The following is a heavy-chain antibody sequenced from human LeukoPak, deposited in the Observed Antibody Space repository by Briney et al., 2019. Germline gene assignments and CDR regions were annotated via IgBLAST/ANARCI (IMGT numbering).Heavy chain of an antibody. V-gene: IGHV3-11*01. D-gene: IGHD6-19*01. CDR3: SGGRDIAVAGPGGYFDF. CDR2: ISPGGDAV. Sequence: GGSLRLSCAASGFILSDYHMSWIRQAPGKGLEWVSYISPGGDAVYFADSVKGRFTISRDNAKNSLFLQMSSLTAEDTAVYYCSGGRDIAVAGPGGYFDFWGQGSLVTVSS. CDR1: GFILSDYH. J-gene: IGHJ4*02.